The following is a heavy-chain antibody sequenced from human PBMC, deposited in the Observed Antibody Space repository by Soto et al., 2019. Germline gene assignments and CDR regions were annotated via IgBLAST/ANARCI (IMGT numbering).Heavy chain of an antibody. J-gene: IGHJ4*02. CDR2: ISKDGSKK. D-gene: IGHD2-2*01. V-gene: IGHV3-30-3*01. CDR1: GFTFRNYA. Sequence: QVQVVGSGGGVVQPGRSLRLSCAASGFTFRNYAMHWVRQAPGKGLGWVAVISKDGSKKYYAGSVKGRFTISRYNYKNTLYLQMNSLRAEDTAVYYCARDWGNRVAVPAYYSGCWGQGTRVAVSS. CDR3: ARDWGNRVAVPAYYSGC.